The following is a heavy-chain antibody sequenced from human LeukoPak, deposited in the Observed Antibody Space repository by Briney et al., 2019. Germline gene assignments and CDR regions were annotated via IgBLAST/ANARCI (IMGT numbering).Heavy chain of an antibody. CDR1: GFNFNTYA. CDR2: ISGSDPGT. CDR3: AKAPLSRCTGAICYALDY. J-gene: IGHJ4*02. D-gene: IGHD2-15*01. V-gene: IGHV3-23*01. Sequence: PGGSLRLSCVASGFNFNTYAMSWVRQAPGKGLEWVSAISGSDPGTYYADSVKGRFTISRDNSKNTLYLQTNSLRAEDAAVYYCAKAPLSRCTGAICYALDYWGQGTLVTVSS.